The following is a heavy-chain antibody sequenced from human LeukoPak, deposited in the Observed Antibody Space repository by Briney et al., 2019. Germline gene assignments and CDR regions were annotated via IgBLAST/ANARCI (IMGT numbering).Heavy chain of an antibody. Sequence: ASVKVSCKASGYTFTGYYIHWVRQAPGQGLEWMGWINPNSGGTNYAQKFQGRVTMTSDTSISTAYMELSNLRSGDTAIYFCTRASDFSNYVTDYWGQGTLVTVSS. D-gene: IGHD4-11*01. CDR3: TRASDFSNYVTDY. J-gene: IGHJ4*02. V-gene: IGHV1-2*02. CDR1: GYTFTGYY. CDR2: INPNSGGT.